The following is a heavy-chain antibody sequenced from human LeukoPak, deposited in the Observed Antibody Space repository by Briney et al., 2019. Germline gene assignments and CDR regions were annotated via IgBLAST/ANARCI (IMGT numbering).Heavy chain of an antibody. Sequence: SETLSLTCTVSGGSISSYYWSWIRQPPGKGLEWIGYIYYSGSTNYNPSLKSRVTISVDTSKNQFSLKLSSVTAADTAVYYCARVLGKKRGYSYGYSYWGQGTLVTVSS. J-gene: IGHJ4*02. V-gene: IGHV4-59*12. CDR2: IYYSGST. CDR1: GGSISSYY. D-gene: IGHD5-18*01. CDR3: ARVLGKKRGYSYGYSY.